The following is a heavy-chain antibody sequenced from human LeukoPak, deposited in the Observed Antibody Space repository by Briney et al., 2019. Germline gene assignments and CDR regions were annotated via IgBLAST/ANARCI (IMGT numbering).Heavy chain of an antibody. CDR3: AREARGFGELFFDY. Sequence: SETLSLTCTVSGGSISSYYWSWIRQPPGKGQEWIGYIYYSGSTNYNPSLKSRVTISVDTSKNQFSLKLSSVTAADTAVYYCAREARGFGELFFDYWGQGTLVTVSS. CDR1: GGSISSYY. V-gene: IGHV4-59*01. J-gene: IGHJ4*02. D-gene: IGHD3-10*01. CDR2: IYYSGST.